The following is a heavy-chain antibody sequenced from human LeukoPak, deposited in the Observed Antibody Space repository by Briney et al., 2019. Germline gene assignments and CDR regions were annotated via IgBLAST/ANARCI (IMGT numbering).Heavy chain of an antibody. CDR3: ARGGYCSSTSCYIYMDV. Sequence: ASVKVSCKASGYTFTSYDINWVRQATGQGLEWMGWMNPSSGNTGYAQKFQGRVTMTRNTSISTAYMELSSLRSEDTAVYYCARGGYCSSTSCYIYMDVWGKGTTVTISS. CDR1: GYTFTSYD. CDR2: MNPSSGNT. D-gene: IGHD2-2*02. V-gene: IGHV1-8*01. J-gene: IGHJ6*03.